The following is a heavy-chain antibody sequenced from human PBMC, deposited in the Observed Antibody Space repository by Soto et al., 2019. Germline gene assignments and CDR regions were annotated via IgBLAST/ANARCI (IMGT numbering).Heavy chain of an antibody. J-gene: IGHJ5*02. D-gene: IGHD3-10*01. CDR2: IYYSGST. CDR3: ARENGLAMVRGVIMGNSFDP. CDR1: GGSISSGDYY. V-gene: IGHV4-30-4*01. Sequence: SETLSLTCTVSGGSISSGDYYWSWIRQPPGKGLEWIGYIYYSGSTYYNPSLKSRVTISVDTSKNQFSLKLSSVTAADTAVYYCARENGLAMVRGVIMGNSFDPWGQGTLAPVSS.